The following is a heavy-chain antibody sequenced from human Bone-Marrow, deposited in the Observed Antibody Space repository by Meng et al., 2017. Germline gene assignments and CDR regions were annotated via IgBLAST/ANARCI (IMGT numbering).Heavy chain of an antibody. Sequence: SVKVSCKASGGTFSSYAISWVRQAPGQGLEWMGGIIPIFGTANYAQKFQGRVTITTDESTSTAYMELSSLRSEDTAVYYCARMLAYCGGDCYSDWYFDLWGRGTLVTVSS. D-gene: IGHD2-21*02. CDR1: GGTFSSYA. CDR2: IIPIFGTA. CDR3: ARMLAYCGGDCYSDWYFDL. J-gene: IGHJ2*01. V-gene: IGHV1-69*05.